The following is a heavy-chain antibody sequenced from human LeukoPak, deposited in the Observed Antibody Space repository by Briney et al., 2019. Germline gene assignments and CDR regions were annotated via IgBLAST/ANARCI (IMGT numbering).Heavy chain of an antibody. Sequence: GSLRLSCAASGFTFSSYAMSWVRQAPGKGLEWIGYIYYSGSTNYNPSLKSRVTISVDTSKNQFSLKLSSVTAADTAVYYCARGQYSSGWYVDYWGQGTLVTVSS. CDR3: ARGQYSSGWYVDY. V-gene: IGHV4-59*01. CDR1: GFTFSSYA. CDR2: IYYSGST. J-gene: IGHJ4*02. D-gene: IGHD6-19*01.